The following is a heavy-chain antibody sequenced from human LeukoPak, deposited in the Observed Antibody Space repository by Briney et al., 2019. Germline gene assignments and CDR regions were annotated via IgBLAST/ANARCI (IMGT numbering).Heavy chain of an antibody. J-gene: IGHJ4*02. CDR1: GFTFSSYA. CDR3: AKMVTMVRGVVSFDY. V-gene: IGHV3-23*01. Sequence: GGSLRLSCAASGFTFSSYAMSWVRQAPGEGLAWVSAISGSGGSTYYADSVKGRFTISRDNSKNTLYLQMNSLRAEDTAVYYCAKMVTMVRGVVSFDYWGQGTLVTVSS. CDR2: ISGSGGST. D-gene: IGHD3-10*01.